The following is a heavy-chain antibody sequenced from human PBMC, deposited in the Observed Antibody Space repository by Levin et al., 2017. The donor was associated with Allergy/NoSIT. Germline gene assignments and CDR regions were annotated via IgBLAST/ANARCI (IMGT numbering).Heavy chain of an antibody. CDR2: IYSSGHT. D-gene: IGHD1-26*01. CDR1: GGSIGSDIYF. V-gene: IGHV4-61*02. J-gene: IGHJ3*01. Sequence: SETLSLTCSVSGGSIGSDIYFWNWIRQPAGKGLEWIGRIYSSGHTDYSPSLKSRVTMSVDTSENQFSLKLNSVTAADTAIYYCTGYYDKYDSAHGFTLWGQGTMVTVSS. CDR3: TGYYDKYDSAHGFTL.